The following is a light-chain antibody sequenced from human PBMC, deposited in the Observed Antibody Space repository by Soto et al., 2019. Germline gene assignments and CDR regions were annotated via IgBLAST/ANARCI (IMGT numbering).Light chain of an antibody. V-gene: IGLV2-14*01. Sequence: QSVLAQPPSASGSPGQSVATSCTGTSSDVGGSNYVSWYQQLPGKAPKLMIYDVSDRPSGVSNRFSGSKSGNTASLTISGLQAEDEADYYCSSYTSSSLYVFGTGTKVTVL. J-gene: IGLJ1*01. CDR3: SSYTSSSLYV. CDR1: SSDVGGSNY. CDR2: DVS.